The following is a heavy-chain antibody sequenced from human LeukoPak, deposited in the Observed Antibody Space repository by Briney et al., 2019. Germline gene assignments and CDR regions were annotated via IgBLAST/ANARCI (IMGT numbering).Heavy chain of an antibody. CDR1: GFTFSSYA. D-gene: IGHD3-3*01. CDR3: AKDKYNFWSGSNYYYMDV. V-gene: IGHV3-23*01. Sequence: GGSLRLSRAASGFTFSSYAMSWVRQAPGKGLEWVSAISGSGGSTYYADSVKGRFTISRDNSKNTLYLQMNSLRAEDTAVYYCAKDKYNFWSGSNYYYMDVWGKGTTVTVSS. J-gene: IGHJ6*03. CDR2: ISGSGGST.